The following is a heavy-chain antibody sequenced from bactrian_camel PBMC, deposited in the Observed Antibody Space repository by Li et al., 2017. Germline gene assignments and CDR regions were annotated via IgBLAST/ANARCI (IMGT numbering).Heavy chain of an antibody. CDR1: GHTYSKFC. J-gene: IGHJ4*01. Sequence: VQLVESGGDSVQAGESLTLTCAASGHTYSKFCMGWFRQAPGKEREGVAAFDTDGTVIYADAVKGRFTISKDDANNTLYLQMDSLKFEDTAMYYCATGCTQIRRGAIRPERYTNWGPGTQVTVS. CDR2: FDTDGTV. CDR3: ATGCTQIRRGAIRPERYTN. D-gene: IGHD5*01. V-gene: IGHV3S55*01.